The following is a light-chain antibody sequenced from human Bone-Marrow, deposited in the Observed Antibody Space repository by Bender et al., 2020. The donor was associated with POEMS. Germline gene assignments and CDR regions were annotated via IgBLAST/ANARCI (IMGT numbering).Light chain of an antibody. Sequence: QSALTQPPSASGSPGQSVTISCTGTTNDVGDYNYVSWYQHHPGKAPKLMIFEVSKRPSGVPDRFSGSKSGNTASLTISGLQAEDEADYYCCSYAGSYSLYVFGTVTKVTVL. J-gene: IGLJ1*01. V-gene: IGLV2-8*01. CDR2: EVS. CDR3: CSYAGSYSLYV. CDR1: TNDVGDYNY.